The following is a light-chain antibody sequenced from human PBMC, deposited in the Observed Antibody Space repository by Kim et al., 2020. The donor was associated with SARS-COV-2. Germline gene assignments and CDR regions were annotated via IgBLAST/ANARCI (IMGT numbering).Light chain of an antibody. CDR2: EAS. CDR1: QRISNS. J-gene: IGKJ1*01. Sequence: SASVGDRVTIPCRASQRISNSLAWYQQRPGKAPTLLIYEASSLESGVPSRFSGTGSGTEFTLTISSLQPDDFATYYCQHYDNYSQTFGPGTKVDIK. CDR3: QHYDNYSQT. V-gene: IGKV1-5*01.